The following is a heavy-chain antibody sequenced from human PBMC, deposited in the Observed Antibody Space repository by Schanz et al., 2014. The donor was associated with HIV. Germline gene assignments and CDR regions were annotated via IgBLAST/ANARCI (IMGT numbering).Heavy chain of an antibody. V-gene: IGHV1-2*02. CDR1: GYTFTDYY. J-gene: IGHJ4*02. D-gene: IGHD6-13*01. Sequence: QVQLVQSGAEVKKPGASVKVSCKASGYTFTDYYIHWLRQAPGQGLEWMGWITPRNGGTNYAQKFLGRVTMTSDTSISTTYVELSRLSSDDTAVYYCARAFRIAASASFDYWGQGTLVTVSS. CDR2: ITPRNGGT. CDR3: ARAFRIAASASFDY.